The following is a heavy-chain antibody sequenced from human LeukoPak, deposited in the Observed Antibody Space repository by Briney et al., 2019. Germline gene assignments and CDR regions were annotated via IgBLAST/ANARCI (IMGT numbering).Heavy chain of an antibody. CDR3: ARESGKFDY. Sequence: GGSLRLSCVASGLPLADFAMHWVRQAPGKGLEWVSLISGDGVSTFYADSVKGRFSISRDNSKNSLSLEMNSLRTEDTAMYYCARESGKFDYWGQGTLVAVSS. CDR2: ISGDGVST. J-gene: IGHJ4*02. CDR1: GLPLADFA. V-gene: IGHV3-43*02.